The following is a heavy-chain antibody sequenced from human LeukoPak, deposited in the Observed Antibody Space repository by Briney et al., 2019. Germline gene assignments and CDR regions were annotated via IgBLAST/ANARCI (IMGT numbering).Heavy chain of an antibody. V-gene: IGHV4-31*03. CDR2: IYYSGST. J-gene: IGHJ5*02. CDR1: GGSISSGGYY. CDR3: ARDREPWGSYYIHWFDP. D-gene: IGHD3-10*01. Sequence: SETLSLTCTVSGGSISSGGYYWSWIRQHPGKGLEWIGYIYYSGSTYYNPSLKSRVTISVDTSKNQFSLKLSSVTAADTAVYYCARDREPWGSYYIHWFDPWGQGTLVTVSS.